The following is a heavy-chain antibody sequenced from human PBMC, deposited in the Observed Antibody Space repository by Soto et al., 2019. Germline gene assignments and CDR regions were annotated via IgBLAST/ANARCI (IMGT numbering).Heavy chain of an antibody. V-gene: IGHV3-20*04. CDR2: VNWNGGST. CDR1: GFSFDDYG. CDR3: VRGASLNFDY. J-gene: IGHJ4*02. D-gene: IGHD1-26*01. Sequence: GGSLRLSCAASGFSFDDYGMSWARQAPGKGLEWVSGVNWNGGSTGYADSVKGRFTISRDNAKNSLYLQMNSLRAEDTAFYYCVRGASLNFDYWGQGTLVTVSS.